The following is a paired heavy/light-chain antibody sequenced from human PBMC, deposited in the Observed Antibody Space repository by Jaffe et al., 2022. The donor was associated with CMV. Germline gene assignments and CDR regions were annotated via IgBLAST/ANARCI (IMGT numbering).Heavy chain of an antibody. Sequence: QVQLQQWGAGLLKPSETLSLTCAVYGGSFSGYYWSWIRQPPGKGLEWIGEINHSGSTNYNPSLKSRVTISVDTSKNQFSLKLSSVTAADTAVYYCARATPPLDTAMVEEGGDYGGSANDYWGQGTLVTVSS. CDR1: GGSFSGYY. J-gene: IGHJ4*02. CDR2: INHSGST. V-gene: IGHV4-34*01. D-gene: IGHD5-18*01. CDR3: ARATPPLDTAMVEEGGDYGGSANDY.
Light chain of an antibody. CDR3: QQPRA. CDR1: QGISSY. CDR2: AAS. Sequence: IQLTQSPSSLSASVGDRVTITCRASQGISSYLAWYQQKPGKAPKLLIYAASTLQSGVPSRFSGSGSGTDFTLTISSLQPEDFATYYCQQPRAFGQGTRLEIK. V-gene: IGKV1-9*01. J-gene: IGKJ5*01.